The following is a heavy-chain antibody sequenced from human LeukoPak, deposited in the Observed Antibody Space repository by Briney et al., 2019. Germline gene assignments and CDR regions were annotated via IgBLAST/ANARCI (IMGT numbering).Heavy chain of an antibody. J-gene: IGHJ4*02. D-gene: IGHD3-10*01. CDR1: GGSINSYY. CDR2: VYYSGST. V-gene: IGHV4-59*08. Sequence: SETLSLTCTVSGGSINSYYWSWIRQPPGKGLEWIGYVYYSGSTNYNPSLKSRVTISLDTSKNQFSLKLNSVTAADTAVYYCARGGDRSFDYWGQGTLVTVSS. CDR3: ARGGDRSFDY.